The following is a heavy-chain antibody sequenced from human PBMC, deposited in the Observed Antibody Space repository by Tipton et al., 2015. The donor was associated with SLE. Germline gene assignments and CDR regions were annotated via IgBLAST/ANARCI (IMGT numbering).Heavy chain of an antibody. CDR3: ARGSSVAE. Sequence: QLVQSGAEVKKPGSSVKVSCKASGGTFSSYAISWVRQAPGQGLEWMGRINPNSGGTNYAQKFQGRVTMTRDTSISTAYMELSSLRSDDTAVYYCARGSSVAEWGQGTLVTVSS. D-gene: IGHD6-19*01. CDR1: GGTFSSYA. CDR2: INPNSGGT. V-gene: IGHV1-2*06. J-gene: IGHJ4*02.